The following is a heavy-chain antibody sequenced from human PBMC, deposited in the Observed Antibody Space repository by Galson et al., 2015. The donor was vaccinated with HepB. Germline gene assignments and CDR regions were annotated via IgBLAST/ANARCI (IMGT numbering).Heavy chain of an antibody. Sequence: SVKVSCKASGYTFTSYDINWVRQATGQGLEWMGWMNPNSGNTGYAQKFQGRVTMTRNTSISTAYMELSSLRSEDTAVYYCARVQYSKYYYYYMDVWGKGTTVTVSS. V-gene: IGHV1-8*01. CDR3: ARVQYSKYYYYYMDV. J-gene: IGHJ6*03. D-gene: IGHD4-11*01. CDR1: GYTFTSYD. CDR2: MNPNSGNT.